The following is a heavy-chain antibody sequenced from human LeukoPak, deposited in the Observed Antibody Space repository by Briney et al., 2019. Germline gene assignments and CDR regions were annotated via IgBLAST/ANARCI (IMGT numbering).Heavy chain of an antibody. CDR1: GYTLTELS. D-gene: IGHD2-2*01. V-gene: IGHV1-24*01. Sequence: ASVKVSCKVSGYTLTELSMHWVRQAPGKGLEWMGGFDPEDGETIYAQKFQGRVTMTEDTSTDTAYMELSSLRSEDTAVYYCASLSGYCSSTSCLWFDPWGQGTLVTVSS. CDR3: ASLSGYCSSTSCLWFDP. CDR2: FDPEDGET. J-gene: IGHJ5*02.